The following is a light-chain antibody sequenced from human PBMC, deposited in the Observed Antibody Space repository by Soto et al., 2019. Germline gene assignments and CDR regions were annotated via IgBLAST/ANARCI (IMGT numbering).Light chain of an antibody. CDR1: QTVYSSL. V-gene: IGKV3-20*01. J-gene: IGKJ5*01. CDR2: GAS. CDR3: QQYGNAPIT. Sequence: ETVLTQSPGTLSLSPGERATLSCRAAQTVYSSLLAWYLQKPGQAPRLLIYGASSRATGIPDRFSGSGSGTDFTLTISRVEPEDFAVYHCQQYGNAPITFGQGTRLEIK.